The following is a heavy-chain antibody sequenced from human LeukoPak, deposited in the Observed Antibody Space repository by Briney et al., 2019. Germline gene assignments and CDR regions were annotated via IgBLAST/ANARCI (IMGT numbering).Heavy chain of an antibody. D-gene: IGHD3-16*01. CDR3: AKNAGDGGYYYYMDV. CDR2: ISGGGDTS. V-gene: IGHV3-23*01. J-gene: IGHJ6*03. Sequence: GGSLRLSCAASGFTFNNYAMSWVRQAPGKGLEWVSSISGGGDTSHYADSVRGRFTISRDTSKNMLFLQMDSLRAEDTAIYYCAKNAGDGGYYYYMDVWGKGTAVTVSS. CDR1: GFTFNNYA.